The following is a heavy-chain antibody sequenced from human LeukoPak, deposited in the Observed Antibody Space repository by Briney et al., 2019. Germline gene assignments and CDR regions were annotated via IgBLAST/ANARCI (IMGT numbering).Heavy chain of an antibody. CDR1: GFTVSSNY. D-gene: IGHD5-24*01. J-gene: IGHJ4*02. Sequence: PGGSLRLSCAASGFTVSSNYMSWVRQAPGKGLEWVSSISSSSSYIYYADSVKGRFTISRDNAKNSLYLQMSSLRAEDTAVYYCAKPPGNGYNPGLFDYWGQGTLVTVSS. CDR3: AKPPGNGYNPGLFDY. V-gene: IGHV3-21*01. CDR2: ISSSSSYI.